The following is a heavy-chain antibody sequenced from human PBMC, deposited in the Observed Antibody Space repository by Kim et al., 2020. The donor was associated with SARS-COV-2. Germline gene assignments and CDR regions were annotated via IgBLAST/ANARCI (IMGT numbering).Heavy chain of an antibody. Sequence: SVKGRFTISRDNSKNTLYLQMNSLRAEDTAVYYCARDRPEAGTTLFYFDYWGQGTLVTVSS. V-gene: IGHV3-30*01. J-gene: IGHJ4*02. CDR3: ARDRPEAGTTLFYFDY. D-gene: IGHD1-1*01.